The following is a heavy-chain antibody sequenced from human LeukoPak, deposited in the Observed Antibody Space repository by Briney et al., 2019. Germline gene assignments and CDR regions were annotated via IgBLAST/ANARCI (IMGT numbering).Heavy chain of an antibody. D-gene: IGHD6-19*01. V-gene: IGHV3-30*18. Sequence: GGSLRLSCAVSGFTISSHGMHWVRQAPGKGLEWVAMISYDGNSKYYGDSEKGRFTISRDNSKNTLYLQMDSLRTEDTAVYYCAKDWGSSGWYNYFDPWGQGTLVTVSS. CDR2: ISYDGNSK. CDR3: AKDWGSSGWYNYFDP. J-gene: IGHJ5*02. CDR1: GFTISSHG.